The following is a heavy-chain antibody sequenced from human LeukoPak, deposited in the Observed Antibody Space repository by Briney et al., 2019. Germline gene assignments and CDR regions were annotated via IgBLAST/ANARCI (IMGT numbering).Heavy chain of an antibody. J-gene: IGHJ4*02. V-gene: IGHV4-59*08. D-gene: IGHD1-26*01. CDR1: GGSISNYY. Sequence: PPETLSLTCTVSGGSISNYYWSWIRQPPGKGLEWIGFIYYSGTTHYNPSLKSRVTMSVATSNNQFSLRLSSVTAADTAIYYCARHSGASPHYFDYWGQGALVTVSS. CDR3: ARHSGASPHYFDY. CDR2: IYYSGTT.